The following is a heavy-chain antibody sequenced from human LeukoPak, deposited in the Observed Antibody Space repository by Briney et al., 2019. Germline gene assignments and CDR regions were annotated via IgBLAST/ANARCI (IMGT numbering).Heavy chain of an antibody. CDR1: GYTFTDYY. V-gene: IGHV1-46*01. CDR3: ARGGPNGGYFDY. CDR2: ITPSDGDT. Sequence: ASVKVSCKASGYTFTDYYMHWVRQAPGQGLEWMGMITPSDGDTSYAQKFQGRVTMTRDTSTSTVYMDLNILRSEDTAVYYCARGGPNGGYFDYWGQGTLVTVSS. J-gene: IGHJ4*02.